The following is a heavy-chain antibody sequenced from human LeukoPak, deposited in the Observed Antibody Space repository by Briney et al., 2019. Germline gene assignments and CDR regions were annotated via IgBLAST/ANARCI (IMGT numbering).Heavy chain of an antibody. CDR1: GFAFGSEA. CDR3: AKVRSGSANWALRIFDT. D-gene: IGHD1-1*01. V-gene: IGHV3-23*01. CDR2: ISPGGGTT. Sequence: PGGSLRLSCAVSGFAFGSEAMSWVRQSPARGLEWVASISPGGGTTYYADYVKGRFTISRDNSNNTLYVQMNSLRAEDTAVYYCAKVRSGSANWALRIFDTWGQGTLVTVSS. J-gene: IGHJ5*02.